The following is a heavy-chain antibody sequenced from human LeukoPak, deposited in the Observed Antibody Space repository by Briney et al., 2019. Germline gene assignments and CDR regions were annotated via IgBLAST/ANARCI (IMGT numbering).Heavy chain of an antibody. J-gene: IGHJ4*02. CDR3: ARDGGATPS. V-gene: IGHV4-59*01. CDR2: IYYSGST. Sequence: SETLSLTCAVYGGSFSGYYWSWIRQPPGKGLEWIGYIYYSGSTNYNPSLKSRVTISVDTSKNQFSLKLSSVTAADTAVYYCARDGGATPSWGQGTLVTVSS. D-gene: IGHD1-26*01. CDR1: GGSFSGYY.